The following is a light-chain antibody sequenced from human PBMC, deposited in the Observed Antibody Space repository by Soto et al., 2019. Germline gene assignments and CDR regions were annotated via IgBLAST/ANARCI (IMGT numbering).Light chain of an antibody. J-gene: IGKJ5*01. V-gene: IGKV1-33*01. Sequence: DIPMTQSPSSLSASVGARVTITCHASQDISNYLNWYQQKPGKAPKLLSYDASNLGTGDPSRLSGSGSGTDFTFTISSLQPEDIATYACQQYDNLPPLITFGQGTRLEIK. CDR1: QDISNY. CDR3: QQYDNLPPLIT. CDR2: DAS.